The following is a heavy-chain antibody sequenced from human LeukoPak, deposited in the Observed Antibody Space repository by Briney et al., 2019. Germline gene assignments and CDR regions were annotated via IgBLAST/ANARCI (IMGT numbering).Heavy chain of an antibody. CDR2: ITGAGGGT. V-gene: IGHV3-23*01. Sequence: GGSLRLSCAASGFTLSSFGMTWVRLASGKRLEWVSSITGAGGGTLYADSVKGRFTISRDNSKNTLYLQMNSLRAEDTAVYYCARDQAQEPWYYYYGMDVWGQGTTVTVSS. D-gene: IGHD1-14*01. CDR1: GFTLSSFG. J-gene: IGHJ6*02. CDR3: ARDQAQEPWYYYYGMDV.